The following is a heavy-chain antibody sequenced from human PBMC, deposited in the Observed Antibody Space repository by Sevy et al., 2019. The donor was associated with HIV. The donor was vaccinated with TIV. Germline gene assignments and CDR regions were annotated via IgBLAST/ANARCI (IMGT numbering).Heavy chain of an antibody. CDR2: LDEDGNGI. J-gene: IGHJ2*01. CDR1: GFTFSSHF. Sequence: GGSLRLSCVASGFTFSSHFMTWVRQAPGKGLEWVANLDEDGNGINYVDSVKGRFTISRDNAKNSVYLQMDGLRAEDTAVYYCARHCVVRVCPFRYFDIWGRGTLVTVSS. V-gene: IGHV3-7*01. D-gene: IGHD2-21*01. CDR3: ARHCVVRVCPFRYFDI.